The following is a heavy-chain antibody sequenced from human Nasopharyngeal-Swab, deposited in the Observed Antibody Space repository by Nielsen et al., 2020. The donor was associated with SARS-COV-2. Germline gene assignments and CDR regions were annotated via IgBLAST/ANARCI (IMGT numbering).Heavy chain of an antibody. V-gene: IGHV4-59*01. CDR3: ARDNSYYDSNGYYFDY. Sequence: SETLSLTCTVSGGSISTYYWSWIRQPPGKGLEWIGYIHSSGTTNYNPSLKSRVTISVDTSKNQFSLKLSSVTAADTAVYYCARDNSYYDSNGYYFDYWGLGTLVTVSS. D-gene: IGHD3-22*01. J-gene: IGHJ4*02. CDR1: GGSISTYY. CDR2: IHSSGTT.